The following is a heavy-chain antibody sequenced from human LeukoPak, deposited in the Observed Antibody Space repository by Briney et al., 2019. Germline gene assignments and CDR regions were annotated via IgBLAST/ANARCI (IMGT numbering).Heavy chain of an antibody. D-gene: IGHD4-17*01. Sequence: GGSLRLSCAASGFTLDDYAMHWVRQAPGKGLEWVSGISWNSGSIGYADSVKGRFTISRDNAKNSLYLQMNSLRAEDTALYYCAKGAVTTKKNWFDPWGQGTLVTVSS. J-gene: IGHJ5*02. V-gene: IGHV3-9*01. CDR2: ISWNSGSI. CDR3: AKGAVTTKKNWFDP. CDR1: GFTLDDYA.